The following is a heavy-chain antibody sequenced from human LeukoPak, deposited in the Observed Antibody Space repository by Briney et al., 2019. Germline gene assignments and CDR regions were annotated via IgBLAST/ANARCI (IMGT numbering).Heavy chain of an antibody. Sequence: GGSLRLSCAASGFTFSSPWMHWVRQAPGKGLVWVSRINSDGSTRGYADSVKGRFTISRDNAKNMMYLLMNSLRGEDTAVYYCARDRGSTEFDYWGQGTLVTVSS. CDR3: ARDRGSTEFDY. J-gene: IGHJ4*02. CDR2: INSDGSTR. V-gene: IGHV3-74*01. CDR1: GFTFSSPW. D-gene: IGHD1-26*01.